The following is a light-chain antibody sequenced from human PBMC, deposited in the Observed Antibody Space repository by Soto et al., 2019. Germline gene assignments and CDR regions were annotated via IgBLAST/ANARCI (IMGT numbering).Light chain of an antibody. CDR3: QQYDSYPWT. CDR1: QSIRNW. V-gene: IGKV1-5*03. Sequence: DIQMTQSPSTLSASVGDRVTITCRASQSIRNWLAWYQQKPGTAPKLLIYRASSLETWVPSRFSGSGSGTDFALPITSLQPDDFATYYCQQYDSYPWTFGQGTKVDIK. CDR2: RAS. J-gene: IGKJ1*01.